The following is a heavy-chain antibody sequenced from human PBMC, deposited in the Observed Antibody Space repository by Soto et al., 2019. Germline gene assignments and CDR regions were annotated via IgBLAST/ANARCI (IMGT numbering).Heavy chain of an antibody. J-gene: IGHJ4*02. Sequence: QVQLVQSGAEVKKPGASVKVSCKASGYTFTSYGISWVRQAPGQGLEWMGWIILYNGNTNYAQKLQGRVTMTTDTSTGTAYMELRSLRSDDTAVYYCARNGYCSSTSCLFDYWGQGTLVTVSS. CDR3: ARNGYCSSTSCLFDY. CDR2: IILYNGNT. V-gene: IGHV1-18*01. D-gene: IGHD2-2*01. CDR1: GYTFTSYG.